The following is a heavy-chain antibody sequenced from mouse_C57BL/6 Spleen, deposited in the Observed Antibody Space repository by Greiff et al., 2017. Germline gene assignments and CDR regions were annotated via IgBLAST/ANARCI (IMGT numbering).Heavy chain of an antibody. CDR1: GYAFSSYW. Sequence: QVQLQQSGAELVKPGASVKISCKASGYAFSSYWMNWVKQRPGKGLEWIGQIYPGDGDTNYNVKFKGKATLTADKSSSTAYMQLSSLTSEDSAVYFCARKLYYGYDGYFDYWGQGTTLTVSS. D-gene: IGHD2-2*01. J-gene: IGHJ2*01. V-gene: IGHV1-80*01. CDR3: ARKLYYGYDGYFDY. CDR2: IYPGDGDT.